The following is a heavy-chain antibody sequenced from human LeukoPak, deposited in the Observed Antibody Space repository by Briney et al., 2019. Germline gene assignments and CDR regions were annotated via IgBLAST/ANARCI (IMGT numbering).Heavy chain of an antibody. CDR3: ARNRYCSGF. Sequence: GGSLRLSCAVSGFTFSNYWMSWVRQAPGKGLEWVANIKQDGSEKYYVDSVKGRFTISRDNAKNLLYLQMNSLRAEDTAVYYCARNRYCSGFWGQGTLVTVSS. CDR2: IKQDGSEK. D-gene: IGHD2-15*01. V-gene: IGHV3-7*01. J-gene: IGHJ4*02. CDR1: GFTFSNYW.